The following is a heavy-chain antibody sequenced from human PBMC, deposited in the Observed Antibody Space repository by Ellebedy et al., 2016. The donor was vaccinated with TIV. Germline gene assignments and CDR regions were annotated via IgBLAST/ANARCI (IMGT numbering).Heavy chain of an antibody. CDR2: INPKTGDT. Sequence: ASVKVSCKTSGYIFTAYYIHWVRQAPGQGLEWIAWINPKTGDTSSAQKIQDRVTLTRDTSLNTVYMDLSRLRSDDTAVYYCARDSVGDDLDYWGQGTLVTVSS. CDR1: GYIFTAYY. CDR3: ARDSVGDDLDY. V-gene: IGHV1-2*02. D-gene: IGHD3-10*01. J-gene: IGHJ4*02.